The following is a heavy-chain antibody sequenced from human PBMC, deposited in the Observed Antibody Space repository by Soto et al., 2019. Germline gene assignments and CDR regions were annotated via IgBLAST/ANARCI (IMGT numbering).Heavy chain of an antibody. V-gene: IGHV3-30-3*01. CDR2: ISYDGSNK. Sequence: QVQLVESGGGVVQPGRSLRLSCEASGFTFSRYAMHWVRQAPGKGLEWVAVISYDGSNKYYADSVKGRFTISRDNSKNTLYLQMNSLRADDTAVYYCARGSLELVWFGETLDYWGQGTLVIVSS. CDR3: ARGSLELVWFGETLDY. D-gene: IGHD3-10*01. CDR1: GFTFSRYA. J-gene: IGHJ4*02.